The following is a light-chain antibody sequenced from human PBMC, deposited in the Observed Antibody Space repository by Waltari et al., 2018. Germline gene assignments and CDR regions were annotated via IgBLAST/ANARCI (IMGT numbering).Light chain of an antibody. CDR2: KAS. CDR3: QQYNSYSPTWT. CDR1: QSISSW. V-gene: IGKV1-5*03. Sequence: DIQMTQSPSTLSASLGDRVTITCRASQSISSWLAWYQQKPGKAPKLLIYKASSLESGVPARFSGSGSGTEFTLTISSLQPDDFATYYCQQYNSYSPTWTFGQGTKVEIK. J-gene: IGKJ1*01.